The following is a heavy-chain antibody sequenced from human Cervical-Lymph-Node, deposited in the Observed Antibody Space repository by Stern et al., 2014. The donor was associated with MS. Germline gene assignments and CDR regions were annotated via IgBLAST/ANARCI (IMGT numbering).Heavy chain of an antibody. CDR1: GGSISSYY. J-gene: IGHJ4*02. V-gene: IGHV4-59*01. D-gene: IGHD4-23*01. Sequence: VQLVESGPGLVKPSETLSLTCTVSGGSISSYYWSWIRQPPGKGLEWIGYIYYSGSTNYNPSLKSRVTISVDTSKNQFSLKLSCVTAADTAVYYCARGYGGNPIDYWGQGTLVTVSS. CDR3: ARGYGGNPIDY. CDR2: IYYSGST.